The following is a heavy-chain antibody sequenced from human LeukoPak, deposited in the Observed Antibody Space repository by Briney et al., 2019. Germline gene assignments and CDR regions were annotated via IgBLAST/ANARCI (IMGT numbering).Heavy chain of an antibody. CDR3: AGAREFSSSSGRAYYFDF. D-gene: IGHD6-6*01. CDR1: GGSISSYF. Sequence: SETLSLTCTVSGGSISSYFWIWIRQPPGKGLEWIGYIYYSGNTNSNPSLKSRVTISVDTSKNQFSLNLRFVTAADTAVYYCAGAREFSSSSGRAYYFDFWGQGTLVTVSS. J-gene: IGHJ4*02. CDR2: IYYSGNT. V-gene: IGHV4-59*01.